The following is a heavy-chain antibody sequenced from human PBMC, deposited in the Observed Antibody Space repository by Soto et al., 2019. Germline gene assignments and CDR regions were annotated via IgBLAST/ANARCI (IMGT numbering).Heavy chain of an antibody. J-gene: IGHJ5*02. CDR3: ARGQRFSDWFDP. V-gene: IGHV4-4*07. CDR2: IYISGST. D-gene: IGHD3-3*01. CDR1: GGAINSYY. Sequence: SETLSLTCTVSGGAINSYYWTWIRQPAGKGLEWIGRIYISGSTKYNPSLQSRVTMSLXXXKXXXXXRXTSVXAADTAVYYCARGQRFSDWFDPWGQGTLVTVS.